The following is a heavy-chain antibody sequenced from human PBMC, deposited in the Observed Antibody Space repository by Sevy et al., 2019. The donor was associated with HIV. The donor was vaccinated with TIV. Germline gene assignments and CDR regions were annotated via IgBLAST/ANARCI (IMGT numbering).Heavy chain of an antibody. CDR1: GDSIRSQSHY. V-gene: IGHV4-39*01. J-gene: IGHJ4*01. Sequence: SETLSLTCTVSGDSIRSQSHYWAWIRQSPGKGLEWIASIYYTGSSYYNLSLRGRVTISVDTSKEQISLKLTSVTAADTAVYFCARQVRFSGVIINHFDYWGHGTWSPSPQ. CDR3: ARQVRFSGVIINHFDY. D-gene: IGHD3-3*01. CDR2: IYYTGSS.